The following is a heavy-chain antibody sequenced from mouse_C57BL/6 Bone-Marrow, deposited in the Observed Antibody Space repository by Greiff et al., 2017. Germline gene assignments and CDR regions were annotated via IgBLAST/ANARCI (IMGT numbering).Heavy chain of an antibody. CDR3: ARWPRSSPYYYAMDY. Sequence: QVQLQQSGAELAKPGASVKLSCKASGYTFTSYWMHWVQQRPGQGLEWIGYINPSSGYTKYNQKFKDKATLTADKSSSTAYLQLSSLTYEDSAVYYCARWPRSSPYYYAMDYWGQGTSVTVSS. V-gene: IGHV1-7*01. D-gene: IGHD1-1*01. J-gene: IGHJ4*01. CDR1: GYTFTSYW. CDR2: INPSSGYT.